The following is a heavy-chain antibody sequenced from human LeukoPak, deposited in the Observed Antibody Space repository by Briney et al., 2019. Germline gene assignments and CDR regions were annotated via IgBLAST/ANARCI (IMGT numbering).Heavy chain of an antibody. CDR2: IRSKAYGGTT. J-gene: IGHJ4*02. CDR3: TRSYGLNRKHAYPLNFDY. CDR1: GFTFGDYA. D-gene: IGHD3-16*01. V-gene: IGHV3-49*03. Sequence: GGSLRLSCTASGFTFGDYAMSWFRQAPGKGLEWVGFIRSKAYGGTTEYAASVKGRFTISRDDSKSIAYLQMNSLKTEDTAVYYCTRSYGLNRKHAYPLNFDYWGQGTLVTVSS.